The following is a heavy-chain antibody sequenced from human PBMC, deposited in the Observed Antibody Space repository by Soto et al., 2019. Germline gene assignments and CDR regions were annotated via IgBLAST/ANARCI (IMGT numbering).Heavy chain of an antibody. CDR1: VFTFSNYW. J-gene: IGHJ6*02. D-gene: IGHD6-19*01. Sequence: PGGSLRLSCAASVFTFSNYWMTWFRQAAVVVLEWVANIKQDGYEKYYVDSVKGRFIISRDNAKNSLYLQMNSLRAEDTAVYYCARDRRQWLLRRRRDAMDVWGQGTTVTVSS. V-gene: IGHV3-7*01. CDR3: ARDRRQWLLRRRRDAMDV. CDR2: IKQDGYEK.